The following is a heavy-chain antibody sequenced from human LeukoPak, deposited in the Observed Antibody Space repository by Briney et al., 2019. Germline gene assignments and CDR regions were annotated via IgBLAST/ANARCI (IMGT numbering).Heavy chain of an antibody. V-gene: IGHV1-2*02. CDR3: ARTYTAVHYFDY. CDR2: INPNSGGA. J-gene: IGHJ4*02. D-gene: IGHD2-21*02. CDR1: GYTFTGYY. Sequence: ASVKVSCKASGYTFTGYYMHWVRQAPGQGLEWMGWINPNSGGANYAQKFQGRVTMTRDTSISTAYMELSRLTSDDTALYYCARTYTAVHYFDYWGQGTLVAVSS.